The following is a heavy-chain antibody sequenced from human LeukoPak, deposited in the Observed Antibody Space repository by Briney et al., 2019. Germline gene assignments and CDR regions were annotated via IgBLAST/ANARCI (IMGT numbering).Heavy chain of an antibody. Sequence: KPSETLSLTCAVYGGSFSGYYWSWIRQPPGKGLEWIGEINHSGSTNYNPSLKSRVTISVDTSKNQFSLKLSSVIAADTAVYYCARWAPPGATNRGNRRPFDYWGQGTLVTVSS. CDR3: ARWAPPGATNRGNRRPFDY. J-gene: IGHJ4*02. CDR1: GGSFSGYY. V-gene: IGHV4-34*01. CDR2: INHSGST. D-gene: IGHD1-26*01.